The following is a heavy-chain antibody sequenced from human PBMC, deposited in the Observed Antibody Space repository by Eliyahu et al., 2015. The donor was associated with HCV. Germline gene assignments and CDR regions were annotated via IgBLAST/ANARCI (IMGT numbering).Heavy chain of an antibody. Sequence: EVQLVESGGGLVQPGGSLRLSCAASGFTLSTFWMAWVRQAPGKGLEWVASIKQDGSEKYYVDSVKGRFTISRDNAKNSLYLQMNSLRAEDTAVYSCARPRYHPTGHFDLWGQGTLVTVSS. D-gene: IGHD3-16*02. CDR2: IKQDGSEK. CDR3: ARPRYHPTGHFDL. J-gene: IGHJ4*02. CDR1: GFTLSTFW. V-gene: IGHV3-7*04.